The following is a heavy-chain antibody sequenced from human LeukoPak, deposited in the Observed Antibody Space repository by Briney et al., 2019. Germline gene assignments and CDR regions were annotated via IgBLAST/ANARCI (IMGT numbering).Heavy chain of an antibody. J-gene: IGHJ4*02. CDR1: GGSISSYY. V-gene: IGHV4-59*01. D-gene: IGHD5-24*01. CDR2: IYYTGST. Sequence: SETLSLTCTVSGGSISSYYWSWIRQPPGKGLEWIGYIYYTGSTDYNPSLKSRVTISVDTSKNQFSLKLSSVTAADTAVYYCARGPTMARFDSWGQGTLVTVSS. CDR3: ARGPTMARFDS.